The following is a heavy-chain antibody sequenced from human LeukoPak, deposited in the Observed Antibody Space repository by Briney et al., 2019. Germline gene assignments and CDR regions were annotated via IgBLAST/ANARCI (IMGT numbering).Heavy chain of an antibody. Sequence: SQTLSLTCTVSGGSISSGDYYWSWIRQPPGKGLEWIGYIYYSGSTYYNPSLKSRVTISVDTSKNQFSLKLSSVTAADTAVYYCARRNYVWGSYTFAFDIWGQGTMVTVSS. V-gene: IGHV4-30-4*08. J-gene: IGHJ3*02. D-gene: IGHD3-16*01. CDR1: GGSISSGDYY. CDR3: ARRNYVWGSYTFAFDI. CDR2: IYYSGST.